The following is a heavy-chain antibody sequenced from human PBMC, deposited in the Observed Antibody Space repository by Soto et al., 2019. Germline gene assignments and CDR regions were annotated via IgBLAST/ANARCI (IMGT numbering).Heavy chain of an antibody. CDR1: GGSISSYY. Sequence: SETLSLTCTVSGGSISSYYWSWIRQPPGKGLEWIGYIYYSGSTNYNPSLKSRVTISVDTSKNQFSLKLSSVTAADTAVYYCARVIYVVSGATSYYYYMDVWGKGTTVPVSS. D-gene: IGHD2-15*01. J-gene: IGHJ6*03. CDR2: IYYSGST. V-gene: IGHV4-59*01. CDR3: ARVIYVVSGATSYYYYMDV.